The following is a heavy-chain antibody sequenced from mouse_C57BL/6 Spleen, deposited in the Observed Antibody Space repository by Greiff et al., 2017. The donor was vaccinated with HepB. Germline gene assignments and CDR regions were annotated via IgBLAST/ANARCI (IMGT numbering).Heavy chain of an antibody. V-gene: IGHV1-26*01. CDR1: GYTFTDYY. Sequence: VQLQQPGPELVKPGASVKISCKASGYTFTDYYMNWVKQSHGKSLEWIGDINPNNGGTSYNQKFKGKATLTVDKSSSTAYMELRSLTSEDSAVYYCARRGMIRRYFDYWGQGTTLTVSS. D-gene: IGHD2-4*01. CDR3: ARRGMIRRYFDY. J-gene: IGHJ2*01. CDR2: INPNNGGT.